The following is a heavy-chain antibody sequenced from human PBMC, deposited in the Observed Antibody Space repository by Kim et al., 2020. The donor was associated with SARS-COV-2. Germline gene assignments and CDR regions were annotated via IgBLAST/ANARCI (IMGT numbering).Heavy chain of an antibody. V-gene: IGHV3-30-3*01. CDR1: GFTFSSTA. CDR2: IPFDGVNK. Sequence: GGSLRLSCAASGFTFSSTAMHWVRQAPGKGLEWVSVIPFDGVNKYYADSVKGRFTISRDNSKNTLYLHMNSLRPDDTAVYYCAKEVTLGNAFDFWGQGTMVTVSS. CDR3: AKEVTLGNAFDF. J-gene: IGHJ3*01. D-gene: IGHD2-21*02.